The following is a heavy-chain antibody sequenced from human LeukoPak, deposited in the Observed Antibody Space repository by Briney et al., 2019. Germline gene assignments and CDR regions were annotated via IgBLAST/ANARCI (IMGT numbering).Heavy chain of an antibody. J-gene: IGHJ4*02. CDR3: ARTPSAAGYFDY. V-gene: IGHV4-34*01. D-gene: IGHD6-13*01. Sequence: KPSETLSLTCAVYGGSFSGYYWSWIRQPPGKGLEWIGEINHSGSTNYNPSLKSRVTISVDTSKNQFSLKLSSVTAADTAVYYCARTPSAAGYFDYWGQGTLVTVSS. CDR1: GGSFSGYY. CDR2: INHSGST.